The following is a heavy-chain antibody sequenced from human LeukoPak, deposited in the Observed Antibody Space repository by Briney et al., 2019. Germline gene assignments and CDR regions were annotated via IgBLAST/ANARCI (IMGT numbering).Heavy chain of an antibody. CDR3: ARARVDYGDFQF. Sequence: SETLSLTCAVSGASVSSSYWTWIRQTPGKTLEWIGYITHSGNYIYNPSLRSRVRTSIDASKNHFSLNLRSVTAADTAIYYCARARVDYGDFQFWGQGILVSVSS. V-gene: IGHV4-59*02. D-gene: IGHD4-17*01. CDR1: GASVSSSY. J-gene: IGHJ4*02. CDR2: ITHSGNY.